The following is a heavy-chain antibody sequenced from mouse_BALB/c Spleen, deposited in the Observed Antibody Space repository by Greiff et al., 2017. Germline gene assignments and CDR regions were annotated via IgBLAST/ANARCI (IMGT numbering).Heavy chain of an antibody. D-gene: IGHD1-1*01. Sequence: VQLQQSGAELAKPGASVKMSCKASGYTFTSYWMHWVKQRPGQGLEWIGYINPSTGYTEYNQKFKDKATLTADKSSSTAYMQLSSLTSEDSAVYYCAREGGSSYDAMDYWGQGTSVTVSS. CDR3: AREGGSSYDAMDY. CDR2: INPSTGYT. CDR1: GYTFTSYW. J-gene: IGHJ4*01. V-gene: IGHV1-7*01.